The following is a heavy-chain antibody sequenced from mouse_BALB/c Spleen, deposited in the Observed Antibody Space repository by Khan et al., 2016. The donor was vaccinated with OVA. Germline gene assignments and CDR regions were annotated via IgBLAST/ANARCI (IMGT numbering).Heavy chain of an antibody. CDR3: VRGGKFAY. Sequence: QFQLQQSGAELVRPGVSVKISCKASGYTFTDYAMHWVKQRHAKSLEWIGVISTNYGDADYNQKFQGKASMTVDRSSSTVYMELARLTSEDSAIYYCVRGGKFAYWGQGTLVTVSA. CDR2: ISTNYGDA. D-gene: IGHD1-1*02. CDR1: GYTFTDYA. V-gene: IGHV1S137*01. J-gene: IGHJ3*01.